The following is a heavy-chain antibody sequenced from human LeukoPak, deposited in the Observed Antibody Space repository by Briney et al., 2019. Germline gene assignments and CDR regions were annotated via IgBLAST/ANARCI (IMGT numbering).Heavy chain of an antibody. CDR2: ISGSGGST. V-gene: IGHV3-23*01. Sequence: GGSLRLSCAASGFTFSSYAKSWVRQAPGKGLEWVSAISGSGGSTYYADSVKGRFTISRDNSKNTLYLQMNSLRAEDTAVYYCAKAYYYYDSSGYYFFDYWGQGTLVTVSS. CDR1: GFTFSSYA. J-gene: IGHJ4*02. CDR3: AKAYYYYDSSGYYFFDY. D-gene: IGHD3-22*01.